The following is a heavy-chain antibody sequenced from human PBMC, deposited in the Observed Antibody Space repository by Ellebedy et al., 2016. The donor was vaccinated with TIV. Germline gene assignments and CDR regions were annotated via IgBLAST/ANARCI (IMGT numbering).Heavy chain of an antibody. Sequence: GESLKISCAASGFTFSSYWMSWVRQAPGKGLEWVANIKQDGSEKYYVDSVKGRFTISRDNAKNSLYLQMTSLRAEDTAVYYCARERVVLGICDYWGQGTLVTVSS. CDR2: IKQDGSEK. V-gene: IGHV3-7*01. CDR1: GFTFSSYW. CDR3: ARERVVLGICDY. D-gene: IGHD3-3*01. J-gene: IGHJ4*02.